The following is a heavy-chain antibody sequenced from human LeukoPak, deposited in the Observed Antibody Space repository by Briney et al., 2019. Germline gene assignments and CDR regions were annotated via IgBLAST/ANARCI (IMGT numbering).Heavy chain of an antibody. D-gene: IGHD5-24*01. CDR3: ASGRGSDGYRSLGY. J-gene: IGHJ4*02. Sequence: GSSVKVSNKASQGSFSRYAISWVRQAPGQGLEWMGWINPNSGGTNYAQKFQGRVTMTRDTSISTAYMGLSRLRSDDTALYYYASGRGSDGYRSLGYWGQGTLVTVSS. CDR1: QGSFSRYA. V-gene: IGHV1-2*02. CDR2: INPNSGGT.